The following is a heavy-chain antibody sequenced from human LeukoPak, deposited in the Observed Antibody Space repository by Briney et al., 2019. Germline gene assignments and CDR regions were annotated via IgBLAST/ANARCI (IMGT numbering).Heavy chain of an antibody. CDR2: IESKTDSGTT. V-gene: IGHV3-15*04. CDR3: TRDEGDDYFDN. Sequence: GSLRLSCAASGFPFSDAWMSWVRQAPGKGLEWVGRIESKTDSGTTEYAAPVKGRFTISRDDSKNTLYLQMNGLKTEDTAVYYCTRDEGDDYFDNWGQGTLVTVSS. D-gene: IGHD3-16*01. J-gene: IGHJ4*02. CDR1: GFPFSDAW.